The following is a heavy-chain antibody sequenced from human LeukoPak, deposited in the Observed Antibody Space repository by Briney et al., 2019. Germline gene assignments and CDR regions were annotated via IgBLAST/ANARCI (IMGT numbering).Heavy chain of an antibody. V-gene: IGHV4-34*01. D-gene: IGHD6-6*01. CDR3: ARGLFGRRGTSSPEANLDY. CDR2: INHSGST. Sequence: KPSETLSLTCAVFGGPFSGYYWSWIRQPPGKGLEWIGEINHSGSTNYNPSLKSRVTISVDTSKHQFSLRLSSVTAADTAVYYCARGLFGRRGTSSPEANLDYWGQGTLVTVSS. CDR1: GGPFSGYY. J-gene: IGHJ4*02.